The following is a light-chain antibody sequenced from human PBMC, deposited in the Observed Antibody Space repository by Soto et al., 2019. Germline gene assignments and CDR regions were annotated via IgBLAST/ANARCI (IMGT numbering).Light chain of an antibody. Sequence: DIVMTQSPATLSVAPGERVTFSCRASQGVSRKLAWYQHKPGQAPRLLISGASTGATGIPSRFSGSGSGTDFTLTISSLQSEDFAVYYCQQYFNWPPLTFGGGTKVDIK. V-gene: IGKV3-15*01. J-gene: IGKJ4*01. CDR2: GAS. CDR1: QGVSRK. CDR3: QQYFNWPPLT.